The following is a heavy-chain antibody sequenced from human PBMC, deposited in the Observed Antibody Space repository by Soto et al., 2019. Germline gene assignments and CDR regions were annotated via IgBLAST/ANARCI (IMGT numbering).Heavy chain of an antibody. CDR3: ARYIYGQGFKA. Sequence: QVQLVQPGAEVRKPGALVKVSCKASGDIFTNFDFNWVRQATGQGLEWIGWLRANSGETGHDQKFQGRVSMTRDTSMSTAYMELSSLRAEDTAVYYCARYIYGQGFKAWGQGTLVFVSS. CDR1: GDIFTNFD. V-gene: IGHV1-8*01. CDR2: LRANSGET. D-gene: IGHD3-3*02. J-gene: IGHJ5*02.